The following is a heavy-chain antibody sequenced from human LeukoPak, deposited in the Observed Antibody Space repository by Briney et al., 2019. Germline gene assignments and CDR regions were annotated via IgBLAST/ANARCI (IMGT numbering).Heavy chain of an antibody. D-gene: IGHD3-10*01. Sequence: GGSLRLSCAASGFTFDDYAMHWVRQAPGKGLEWVSLISWDGGSTYYADSVKGRFTISRDNSKNSLYLQMNSLRAEDTALYYCATEAYFGSGSYIPNDYWGQGTLVTVSS. J-gene: IGHJ4*02. V-gene: IGHV3-43D*03. CDR2: ISWDGGST. CDR3: ATEAYFGSGSYIPNDY. CDR1: GFTFDDYA.